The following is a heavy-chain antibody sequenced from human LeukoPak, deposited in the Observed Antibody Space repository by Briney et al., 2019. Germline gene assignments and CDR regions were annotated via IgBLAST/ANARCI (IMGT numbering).Heavy chain of an antibody. CDR3: ARGLAAYGDYKWYRY. Sequence: GGSLRLSCAASGFTFSSYWMHWVRQAPGKGLVWVSRINSDGSTTTYADSVKGRFTISRDNAKNTLYLQMNSLRAEDTAVYYCARGLAAYGDYKWYRYWGQGALVTVSS. CDR2: INSDGSTT. D-gene: IGHD4-17*01. V-gene: IGHV3-74*01. CDR1: GFTFSSYW. J-gene: IGHJ4*02.